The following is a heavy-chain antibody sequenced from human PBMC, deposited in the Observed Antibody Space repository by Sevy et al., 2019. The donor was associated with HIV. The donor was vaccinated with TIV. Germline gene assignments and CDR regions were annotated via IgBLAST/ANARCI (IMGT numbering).Heavy chain of an antibody. Sequence: GGSLRLSCAASGFTFSDYFMTWIRQAPGKGLEWVSHISWSGITTYYADSVKGRFIVSRDNAKNSLYLQMNSLRAEDTAVFYCAAGVGAAPGDYWGQGTLVTVSS. CDR3: AAGVGAAPGDY. CDR1: GFTFSDYF. V-gene: IGHV3-11*01. J-gene: IGHJ4*02. CDR2: ISWSGITT. D-gene: IGHD2-15*01.